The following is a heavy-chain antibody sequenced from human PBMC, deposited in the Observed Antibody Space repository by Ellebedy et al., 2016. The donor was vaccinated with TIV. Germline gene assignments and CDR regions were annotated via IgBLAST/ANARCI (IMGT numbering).Heavy chain of an antibody. J-gene: IGHJ6*02. D-gene: IGHD2-2*01. Sequence: MPSETLSLTCTVSGGSISSTDFYRGCIRQTPGTALDWRGEITHSRSTSYNPSLKSRDTISVDTSKNQFSLKLSSVTAADTAVYYCARVVVPAAMLVYYYYAMDVWGQGTTVTVSS. CDR3: ARVVVPAAMLVYYYYAMDV. CDR2: ITHSRST. V-gene: IGHV4-39*07. CDR1: GGSISSTDFY.